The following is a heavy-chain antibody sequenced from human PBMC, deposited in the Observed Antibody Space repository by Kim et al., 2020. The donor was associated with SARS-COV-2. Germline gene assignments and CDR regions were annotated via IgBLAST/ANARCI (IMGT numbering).Heavy chain of an antibody. V-gene: IGHV4-59*08. CDR3: ARHARWLPYAMDV. CDR1: GGSISSYY. J-gene: IGHJ6*02. Sequence: SETLSLTCTVSGGSISSYYWSWIRQPPGKGLEWIGQIYYTGSTKYNPSLKSRVTISADTSRNQISLKLSSVTAADTAVYSCARHARWLPYAMDVWGQGTTVTVSS. D-gene: IGHD5-18*01. CDR2: IYYTGST.